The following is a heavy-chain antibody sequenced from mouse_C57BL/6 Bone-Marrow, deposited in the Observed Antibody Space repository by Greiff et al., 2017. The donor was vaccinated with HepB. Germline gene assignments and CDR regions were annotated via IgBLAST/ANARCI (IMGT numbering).Heavy chain of an antibody. CDR3: TDDRLAWFAY. J-gene: IGHJ3*01. CDR2: IDPETGGT. CDR1: GYTFTDYE. V-gene: IGHV1-15*01. D-gene: IGHD2-3*01. Sequence: VQLQQSGAELVRPGASVTLSCKASGYTFTDYEMHWVKQTPVHGLEWIGAIDPETGGTAYNQKFKGKAILTADKSSSTVYMELRSLTSEDSAVYYCTDDRLAWFAYWGQGTLVTVSA.